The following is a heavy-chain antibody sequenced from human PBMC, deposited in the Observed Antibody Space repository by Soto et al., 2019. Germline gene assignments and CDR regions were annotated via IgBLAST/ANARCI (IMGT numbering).Heavy chain of an antibody. CDR2: ISYDGSNK. D-gene: IGHD3-22*01. CDR1: GFTFSSYG. Sequence: GGSLRLSCAASGFTFSSYGMHWVRQAPGKGLEWVAVISYDGSNKYYADSVKGRFTISRDNSKNTLYLQMNSLRAEDTAVYYCAGSLNYYDSSGYQPLWFDPWGQGTLVTVSS. J-gene: IGHJ5*02. V-gene: IGHV3-30*03. CDR3: AGSLNYYDSSGYQPLWFDP.